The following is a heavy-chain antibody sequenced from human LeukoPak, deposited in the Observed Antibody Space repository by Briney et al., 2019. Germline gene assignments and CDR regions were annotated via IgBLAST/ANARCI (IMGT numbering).Heavy chain of an antibody. CDR1: GGSFSGYY. Sequence: SETLSLTCAVYGGSFSGYYWSWIRQPPGKGLEWIGEINHSGSTNYNPSLKSRVTISVDTSKNQFSLKLSSVTAADTAVYYCARAKRRTSSLIYYFDYWGQGTLVTVSS. D-gene: IGHD3-16*01. J-gene: IGHJ4*02. CDR2: INHSGST. CDR3: ARAKRRTSSLIYYFDY. V-gene: IGHV4-34*01.